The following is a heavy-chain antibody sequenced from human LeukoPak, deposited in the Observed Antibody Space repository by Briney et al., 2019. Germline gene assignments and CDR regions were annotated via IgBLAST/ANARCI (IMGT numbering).Heavy chain of an antibody. J-gene: IGHJ6*02. CDR2: IKQDGSEK. D-gene: IGHD2-2*01. V-gene: IGHV3-7*01. CDR1: GFTFSSYW. CDR3: ARESGDIVVVPAAMSGQEYYYYYYGMDV. Sequence: GGSLRLSCAASGFTFSSYWMSWVRQAPWKGLEWVANIKQDGSEKYYVDSVKGRFTISRDNAKNSLYLQMNSLRAEDTAVYYCARESGDIVVVPAAMSGQEYYYYYYGMDVWGQGTTVTVSS.